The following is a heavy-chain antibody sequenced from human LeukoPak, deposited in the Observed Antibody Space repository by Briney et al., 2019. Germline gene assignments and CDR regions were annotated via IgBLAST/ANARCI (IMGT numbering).Heavy chain of an antibody. J-gene: IGHJ3*01. CDR3: RGWLGSFDV. CDR1: GFTISNTE. CDR2: SYSGGST. D-gene: IGHD6-19*01. V-gene: IGHV3-53*01. Sequence: PGGSLRLSCAVSGFTISNTEMSWVRQVPGKGPEWGLVSYSGGSTYYADSVKGRFTISRDISKNTVDLQMNSLRVEDTAVYHCRGWLGSFDVWGQGTMVTVSS.